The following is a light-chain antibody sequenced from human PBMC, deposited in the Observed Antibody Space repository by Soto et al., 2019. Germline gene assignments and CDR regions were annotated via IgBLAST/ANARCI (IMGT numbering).Light chain of an antibody. Sequence: IQMTQSPSSRSASVGDRVSITCRASQSINSYLNWYQQRPGEAPHLLIYAASSLQSGVPSRFSGSGSGTDFTLTISSLQPEDFATYYCLQDYNYPQTFGQGTKVDI. J-gene: IGKJ1*01. CDR3: LQDYNYPQT. CDR1: QSINSY. CDR2: AAS. V-gene: IGKV1-6*01.